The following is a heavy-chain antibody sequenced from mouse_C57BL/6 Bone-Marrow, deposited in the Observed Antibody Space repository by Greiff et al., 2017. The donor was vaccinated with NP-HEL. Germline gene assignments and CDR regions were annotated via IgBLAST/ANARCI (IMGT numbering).Heavy chain of an antibody. J-gene: IGHJ3*01. V-gene: IGHV1-81*01. CDR3: ARSRGYSKFAY. CDR2: IYPRSGNT. D-gene: IGHD2-5*01. Sequence: VHLVESGAELARPGASVKLSCKASGYTFTSYGISWVKQRTGQGLEWIGEIYPRSGNTYYNEQFKGKATLTAAKSSSTAYMELRSLTSEDSAVYFCARSRGYSKFAYWGQGTLVTVSA. CDR1: GYTFTSYG.